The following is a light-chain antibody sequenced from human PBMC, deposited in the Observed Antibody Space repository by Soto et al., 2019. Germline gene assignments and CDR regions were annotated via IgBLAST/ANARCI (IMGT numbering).Light chain of an antibody. V-gene: IGKV1-6*01. Sequence: AIQMTQSPSSLSASVGDRVTITCRASQGIRTDLGWYQQKPGKAPKLLIYAASNLHSGVPSRFSGSGSGTDFTLTISNLQPEDFATYYCLQDYNYPHTFGQGTKLEIK. CDR3: LQDYNYPHT. CDR1: QGIRTD. J-gene: IGKJ2*01. CDR2: AAS.